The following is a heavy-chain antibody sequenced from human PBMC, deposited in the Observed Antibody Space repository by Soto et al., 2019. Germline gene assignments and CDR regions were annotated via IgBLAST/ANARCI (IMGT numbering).Heavy chain of an antibody. J-gene: IGHJ4*02. CDR2: IIPIFGTA. D-gene: IGHD3-10*01. V-gene: IGHV1-69*12. CDR3: ASAGMTTMVHYYFDY. CDR1: GGTFSSYA. Sequence: QVQLVQSGAEVKKPGSSVKVSCKASGGTFSSYAISWVRQAPGQGLEWMGGIIPIFGTANYAQKFQGRVTITADESTSTAYMELSSLRAEDAAVDYCASAGMTTMVHYYFDYWGQGTLVTVSS.